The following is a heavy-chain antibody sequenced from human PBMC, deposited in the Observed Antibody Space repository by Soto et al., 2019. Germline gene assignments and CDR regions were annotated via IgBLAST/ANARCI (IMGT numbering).Heavy chain of an antibody. Sequence: QVQLQESGPGLVKPSETLSLTCTVSGGSISSYYWSWIRQHPGKGLEWIGYIYYSGSTNYNPSLKSRVTISVDTSKNQFSLKLSSVTAADTAVYYCARDSGYDQNWFDPWGQGTLVTVTS. V-gene: IGHV4-59*01. CDR3: ARDSGYDQNWFDP. CDR2: IYYSGST. J-gene: IGHJ5*02. CDR1: GGSISSYY. D-gene: IGHD5-12*01.